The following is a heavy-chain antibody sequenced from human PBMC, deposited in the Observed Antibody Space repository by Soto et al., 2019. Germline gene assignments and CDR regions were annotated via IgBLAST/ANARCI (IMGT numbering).Heavy chain of an antibody. V-gene: IGHV3-23*01. J-gene: IGHJ1*01. D-gene: IGHD3-9*01. CDR2: ISRGGAYT. Sequence: GGSLRLSCAASDFIFLYYAMTWVRQAPGKGLEWVSTISRGGAYTHYADSVEGRFTISRDNSKNILYLDMRSLRGEDTAFYYCTKDSSTGYADHWGQGTLVTVSS. CDR1: DFIFLYYA. CDR3: TKDSSTGYADH.